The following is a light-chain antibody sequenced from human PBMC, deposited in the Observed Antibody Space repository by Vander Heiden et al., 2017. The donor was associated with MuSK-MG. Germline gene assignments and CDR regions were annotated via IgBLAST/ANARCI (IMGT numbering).Light chain of an antibody. CDR3: YSTDSSGNHRV. Sequence: SYELTQPPSGSLAPGQTAMITCSGDALPKKYAYWYQQKSGQAPVLVIYEDSKRPSGIPERFSGSSSGTMATLTISGAQVEDEADYYCYSTDSSGNHRVFGGGTKLTVL. CDR1: ALPKKY. J-gene: IGLJ3*02. CDR2: EDS. V-gene: IGLV3-10*01.